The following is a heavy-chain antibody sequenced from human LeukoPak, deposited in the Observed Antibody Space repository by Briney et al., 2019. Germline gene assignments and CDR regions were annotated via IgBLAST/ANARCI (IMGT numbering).Heavy chain of an antibody. CDR1: GFTFSTCT. Sequence: PGGSLRLSCAASGFTFSTCTMNWVRQAPGKGLEWVANMNQVGSQKYYVDSVKGRFSISRDNAENSLYLQMNSLRAEDTAVYYCARSNREFASGTGDYWGQGTLVTVSS. D-gene: IGHD1-14*01. J-gene: IGHJ4*02. V-gene: IGHV3-7*05. CDR2: MNQVGSQK. CDR3: ARSNREFASGTGDY.